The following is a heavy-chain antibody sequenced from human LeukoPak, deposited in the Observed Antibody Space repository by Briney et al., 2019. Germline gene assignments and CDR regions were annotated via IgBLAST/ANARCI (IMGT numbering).Heavy chain of an antibody. CDR2: IYDSEST. J-gene: IGHJ5*02. V-gene: IGHV4-59*11. CDR1: GGSISSHY. Sequence: SETLSLTCTVSGGSISSHYWSWIRQPPGKGLEWIGYIYDSESTNYNPSLKSRVTISVDTSKNQFSLKLSSVTAADTAVYYCARDRNLDNCFDAWGQGTLVTVSS. CDR3: ARDRNLDNCFDA.